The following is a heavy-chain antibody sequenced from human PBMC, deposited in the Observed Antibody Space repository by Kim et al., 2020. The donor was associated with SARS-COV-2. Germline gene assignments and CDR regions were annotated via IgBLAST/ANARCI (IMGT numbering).Heavy chain of an antibody. J-gene: IGHJ3*01. CDR2: I. CDR3: ARDDYGSIDN. Sequence: INYADFVKGRFTISRDNSENTLYLQMNGLRSEDTAVYYCARDDYGSIDNWGQGTMVTVSS. V-gene: IGHV3-30*01. D-gene: IGHD3-10*01.